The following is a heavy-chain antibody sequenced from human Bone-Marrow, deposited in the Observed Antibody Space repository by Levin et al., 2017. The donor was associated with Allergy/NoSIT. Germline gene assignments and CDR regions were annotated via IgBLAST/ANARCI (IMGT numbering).Heavy chain of an antibody. Sequence: SCAASGLTFSTYFMYWVRQTPGKGLAWVSVISYDGSNTYYADSVKGRFTISRDNSKNTLYLQMNSLRAEDTAVYYCASGSLSGGFYFDNWGQGTLVAVSS. CDR1: GLTFSTYF. J-gene: IGHJ4*02. CDR2: ISYDGSNT. D-gene: IGHD3-10*01. CDR3: ASGSLSGGFYFDN. V-gene: IGHV3-30-3*01.